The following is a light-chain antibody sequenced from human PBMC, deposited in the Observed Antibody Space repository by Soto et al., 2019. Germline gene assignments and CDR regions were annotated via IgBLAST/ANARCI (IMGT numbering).Light chain of an antibody. CDR2: AAS. V-gene: IGKV3-20*01. J-gene: IGKJ4*01. CDR3: HQYGNSPLT. Sequence: EIVLTRSPATLSLSPGERATLSCRASQSVRSGYFAWYQQKSGQAPRLLIVAASDRATDIPDRFSGGGSGTDFTLTISRLEPEDFALYYCHQYGNSPLTFGGGTRLEIK. CDR1: QSVRSGY.